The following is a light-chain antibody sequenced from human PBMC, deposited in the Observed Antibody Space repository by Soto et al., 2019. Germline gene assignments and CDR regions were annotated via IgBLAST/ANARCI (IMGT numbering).Light chain of an antibody. CDR2: AAS. CDR1: QRISNY. Sequence: DIQMTQSPSSLSASVGDRVTITCRASQRISNYLNWYQQRPGKPPNLLIYAASGLQSGVPSRFSGSGSGTDFTLTISSLQPEDFATYYCQQTYSTPRTFGQGTKVEFK. V-gene: IGKV1-39*01. CDR3: QQTYSTPRT. J-gene: IGKJ1*01.